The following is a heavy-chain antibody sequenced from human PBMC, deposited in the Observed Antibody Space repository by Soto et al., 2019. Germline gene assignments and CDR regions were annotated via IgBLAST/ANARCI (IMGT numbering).Heavy chain of an antibody. CDR2: FDPEDGET. V-gene: IGHV1-24*01. CDR3: ATAPPTVTPLSPFDY. Sequence: QVQLVQSGAEVKKPGASVKVSCKVSGYTLTELSMHWVRQAPGKGLEWMGGFDPEDGETIYAQKFQGRVTMTEDTSXXTAYMELSSLRSEDTAVYYCATAPPTVTPLSPFDYWGQGTLVTVSS. CDR1: GYTLTELS. J-gene: IGHJ4*02. D-gene: IGHD4-17*01.